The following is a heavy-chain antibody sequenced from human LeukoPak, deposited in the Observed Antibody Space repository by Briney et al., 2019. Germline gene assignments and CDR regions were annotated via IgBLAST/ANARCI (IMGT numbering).Heavy chain of an antibody. Sequence: GASVKVSRKASGYTFTSYGISWVRQAPGQGLEWMGWISAYNGNTNYAQKLQGRVTMTTDTSTSTAYMELRSLRSDDTAVYYCAKGVGYCSGGSCYHNPIFYYMDVWGKGTTVTISS. D-gene: IGHD2-15*01. V-gene: IGHV1-18*01. J-gene: IGHJ6*03. CDR3: AKGVGYCSGGSCYHNPIFYYMDV. CDR1: GYTFTSYG. CDR2: ISAYNGNT.